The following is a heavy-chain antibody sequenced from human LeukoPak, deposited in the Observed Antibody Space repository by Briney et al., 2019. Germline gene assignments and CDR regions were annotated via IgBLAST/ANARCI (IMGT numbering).Heavy chain of an antibody. Sequence: GGSLRLSCAASGFTFSSYSMNWVRQAPGKGLEWVSSISSSSSYIYYADSVKGRFTISRDNAKNSLYPQMNSLRAEGTAVYYCARSAYGDRYDYWGQGTLVTVSS. CDR2: ISSSSSYI. D-gene: IGHD4-17*01. CDR1: GFTFSSYS. V-gene: IGHV3-21*01. CDR3: ARSAYGDRYDY. J-gene: IGHJ4*02.